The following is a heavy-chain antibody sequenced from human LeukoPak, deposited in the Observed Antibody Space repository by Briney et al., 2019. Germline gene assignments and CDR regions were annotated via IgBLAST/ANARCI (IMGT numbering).Heavy chain of an antibody. J-gene: IGHJ6*02. D-gene: IGHD3-10*01. CDR1: GFTFSNYW. V-gene: IGHV3-74*01. Sequence: GGSLRLSCAASGFTFSNYWMHWVRHAPGKGLVWVSRINSDGSSTSYADSVKGRFAISRDNAKNTLYLQMNSLRVEDTAVYYCARDYGRSRDYGMDVWGPGTTVTVSS. CDR2: INSDGSST. CDR3: ARDYGRSRDYGMDV.